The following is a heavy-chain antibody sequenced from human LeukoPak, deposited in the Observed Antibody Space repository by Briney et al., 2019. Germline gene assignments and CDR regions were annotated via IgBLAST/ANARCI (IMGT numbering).Heavy chain of an antibody. J-gene: IGHJ4*02. D-gene: IGHD2-2*01. CDR3: ARDEDIVVVPAAVDY. CDR2: ISSSSTI. Sequence: PGGSLRLSCAASGFTFSSYSMTWFRQAPGKGLEWVSYISSSSTIYYADSVKGRFTISRDNAKNSLYLQMNSLRAEDTAVYYCARDEDIVVVPAAVDYWGQGTLVTVSS. V-gene: IGHV3-48*01. CDR1: GFTFSSYS.